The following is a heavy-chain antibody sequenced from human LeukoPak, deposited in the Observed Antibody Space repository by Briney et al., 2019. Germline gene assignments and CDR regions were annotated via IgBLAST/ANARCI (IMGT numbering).Heavy chain of an antibody. Sequence: AGGSLRLSCAASGFTFSDYEMNWVRQAPGQGLVWVSSISGGGTSIYYADSVKGRFTMSRDNADNSLYLQMSSLTAEDTAVYFCARDRSGWYYFDYWGQGALVTVAS. CDR1: GFTFSDYE. CDR2: ISGGGTSI. CDR3: ARDRSGWYYFDY. D-gene: IGHD6-19*01. V-gene: IGHV3-48*03. J-gene: IGHJ4*02.